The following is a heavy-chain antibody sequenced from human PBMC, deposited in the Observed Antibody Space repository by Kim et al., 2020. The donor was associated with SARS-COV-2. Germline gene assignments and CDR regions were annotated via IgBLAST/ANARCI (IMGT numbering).Heavy chain of an antibody. CDR1: GITFSRSG. D-gene: IGHD1-1*01. V-gene: IGHV3-30*03. CDR3: ARDRAGTDIDH. J-gene: IGHJ4*02. Sequence: GGSLRLSCVASGITFSRSGMHWVRQAPGKGLDWVAFILYDGTSKDYTDAVKGRFTISRDNSKNTLYLQMNTLRGEDSAVYYCARDRAGTDIDHWGQGALVTVSS. CDR2: ILYDGTSK.